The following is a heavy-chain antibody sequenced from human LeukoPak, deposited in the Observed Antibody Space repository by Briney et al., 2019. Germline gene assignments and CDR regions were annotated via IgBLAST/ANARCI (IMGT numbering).Heavy chain of an antibody. CDR3: ASLRTGDFDY. D-gene: IGHD3-10*01. CDR2: IYYSGST. CDR1: GGSISSSSYY. V-gene: IGHV4-39*01. J-gene: IGHJ4*02. Sequence: SETLSLTCTVSGGSISSSSYYWGWIRQPPGKGLEWIGNIYYSGSTYYNPSFKSRLTISVDTSKNQFSLKLSSVTAADTAVYYCASLRTGDFDYWGQGALVTVSS.